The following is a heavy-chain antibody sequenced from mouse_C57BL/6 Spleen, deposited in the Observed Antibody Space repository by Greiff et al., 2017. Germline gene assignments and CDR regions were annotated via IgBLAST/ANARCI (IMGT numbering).Heavy chain of an antibody. J-gene: IGHJ2*01. Sequence: VQLQQSGTVLARPGASVKMSCKTSGYTFTSYWMHWVKQRPGQGLEWIGAIYPGNSDTSYNQKFKGKAKLTAVTSASTAYMELSSLTNEDPAVYYCKARPYSNYYFDYWGQGTTLTVSS. CDR2: IYPGNSDT. D-gene: IGHD2-5*01. CDR3: KARPYSNYYFDY. CDR1: GYTFTSYW. V-gene: IGHV1-5*01.